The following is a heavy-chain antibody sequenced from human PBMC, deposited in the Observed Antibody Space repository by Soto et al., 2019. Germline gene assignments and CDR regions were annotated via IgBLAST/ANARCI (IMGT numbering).Heavy chain of an antibody. CDR2: IYYSGST. CDR1: GGSISNNNYY. Sequence: QLQLQESGPGLVKPSETLSLTCIGSGGSISNNNYYWGWIRQPPGKGLEWIGSIYYSGSTYYNPSLTSRVTISVDTSKNQFSPKLSSVTAADTAVYYRARLTYMVYAPLYFDYWGQGTLVTVSS. D-gene: IGHD2-8*01. CDR3: ARLTYMVYAPLYFDY. J-gene: IGHJ4*02. V-gene: IGHV4-39*01.